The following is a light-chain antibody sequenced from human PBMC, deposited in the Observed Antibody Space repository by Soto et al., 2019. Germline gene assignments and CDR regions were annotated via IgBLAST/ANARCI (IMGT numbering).Light chain of an antibody. V-gene: IGKV1-5*03. J-gene: IGKJ2*01. CDR3: QQYDSHPMYT. Sequence: DIPMTQSPSTLSASVGDRVTITCRASQYIVNWLAWYQQKPGKAPNLLIYKTSTLQRGVPSRFSGSGSGTEFTLPISSRQPDDVATYYCQQYDSHPMYTFGQGTKVEI. CDR2: KTS. CDR1: QYIVNW.